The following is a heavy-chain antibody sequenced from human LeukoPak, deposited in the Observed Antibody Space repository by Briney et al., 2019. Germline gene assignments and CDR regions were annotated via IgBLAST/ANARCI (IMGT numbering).Heavy chain of an antibody. V-gene: IGHV3-7*01. CDR3: ARQGFCNNTSCYAYFYYLDV. J-gene: IGHJ6*03. CDR1: AFTFSSYW. Sequence: PGGSLRLSCAASAFTFSSYWMTWVRQAPGKGLEWVANIKQDGSDKYYVDSVRGRFTISRDNAKNSLYLQMNSLGAEDTAVYYCARQGFCNNTSCYAYFYYLDVWGKGTTVTVSS. CDR2: IKQDGSDK. D-gene: IGHD2-2*01.